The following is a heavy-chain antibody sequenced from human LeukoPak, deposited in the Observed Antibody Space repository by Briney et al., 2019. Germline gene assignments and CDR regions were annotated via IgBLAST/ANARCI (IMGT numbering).Heavy chain of an antibody. D-gene: IGHD3-3*01. CDR3: AREKYDFWSGENWFDP. CDR1: GGSISSYY. J-gene: IGHJ5*02. Sequence: SSETLSLTCTVSGGSISSYYWSWIRQPAGKGLEWIGRIYTSGSTNYNPSLKSRVTMSVDTSKNQFSLKLSSVTAADTAVYYCAREKYDFWSGENWFDPWGQGTLVTVSS. CDR2: IYTSGST. V-gene: IGHV4-4*07.